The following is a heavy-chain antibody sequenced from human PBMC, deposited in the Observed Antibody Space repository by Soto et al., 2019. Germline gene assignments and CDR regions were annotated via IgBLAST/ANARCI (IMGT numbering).Heavy chain of an antibody. J-gene: IGHJ4*02. Sequence: QVQLVQSGADVKKPGSSVKVSCKASGGTFSSYTISWVRQAPGQGLEWMGRIIPILGIANYAQKFQGRVTITADKSTSTAYMELSSLRSEDTAVYYCAREEYYYGSGAFFDYWGQGTLVTVSS. D-gene: IGHD3-10*01. V-gene: IGHV1-69*08. CDR3: AREEYYYGSGAFFDY. CDR2: IIPILGIA. CDR1: GGTFSSYT.